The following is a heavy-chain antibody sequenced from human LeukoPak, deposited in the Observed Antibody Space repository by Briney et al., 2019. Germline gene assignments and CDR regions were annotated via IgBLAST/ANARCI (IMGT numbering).Heavy chain of an antibody. D-gene: IGHD6-19*01. Sequence: GGSLRLSCAASGFTFSSYWMSWVRQAPGKGLEWVANIKQDGSEKYYVDSVKGRFTISRDNAKSSLYLQMNSLRAEDTAIYYCAKTGAGGWSNWFDPWGQGTLVTVSS. CDR1: GFTFSSYW. CDR2: IKQDGSEK. J-gene: IGHJ5*02. V-gene: IGHV3-7*03. CDR3: AKTGAGGWSNWFDP.